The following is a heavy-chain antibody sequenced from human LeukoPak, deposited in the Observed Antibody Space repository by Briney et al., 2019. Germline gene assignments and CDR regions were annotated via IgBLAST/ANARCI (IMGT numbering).Heavy chain of an antibody. CDR3: ARHGYYDISSFDY. CDR2: IYYSGST. J-gene: IGHJ4*02. V-gene: IGHV4-59*08. CDR1: GGSMSSYY. D-gene: IGHD3-9*01. Sequence: SETLSLTCTVSGGSMSSYYWSWIRQPPGKGLEWIGYIYYSGSTNYNPSPKSRVTISVDTSKNQFSLKLSSVTAADTAVYYCARHGYYDISSFDYWGQGTLVTVSS.